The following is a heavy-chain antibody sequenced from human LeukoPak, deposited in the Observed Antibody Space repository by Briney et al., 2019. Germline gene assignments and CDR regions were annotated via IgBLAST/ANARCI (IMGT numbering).Heavy chain of an antibody. CDR1: GFTFSSYG. CDR2: IWYDGSKK. D-gene: IGHD6-25*01. V-gene: IGHV3-33*01. CDR3: ARDPRGIAAAGTADY. Sequence: PGGSLRLSCSASGFTFSSYGMHWVRQAPGKGLEWVAVIWYDGSKKYYGDSVKGRFTSSRDNSQNTLYLQMNSLRAEDTAVYYCARDPRGIAAAGTADYWGQGTLVTVSS. J-gene: IGHJ4*02.